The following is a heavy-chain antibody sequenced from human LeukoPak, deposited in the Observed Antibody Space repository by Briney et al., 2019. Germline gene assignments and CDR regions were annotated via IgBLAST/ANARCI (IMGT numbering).Heavy chain of an antibody. CDR2: ISSSSSTI. D-gene: IGHD1-26*01. Sequence: GGSLRLSCAASGFTFSSYAMSWVRQAPGKGLEWVSYISSSSSTIYYADSVKGRFTISRDNAKNSLYLQMNSLRAEDTAVYYCARDRLSGSYYGFLDYWGQGTLVTVSS. CDR1: GFTFSSYA. J-gene: IGHJ4*02. CDR3: ARDRLSGSYYGFLDY. V-gene: IGHV3-48*01.